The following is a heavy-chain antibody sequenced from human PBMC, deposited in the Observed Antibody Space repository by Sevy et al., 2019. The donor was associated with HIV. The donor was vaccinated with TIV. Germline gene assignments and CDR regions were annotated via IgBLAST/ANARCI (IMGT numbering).Heavy chain of an antibody. J-gene: IGHJ4*02. CDR2: ISSNGDNA. D-gene: IGHD3-9*01. CDR1: GFACRTYA. CDR3: ARGPEWELTSFLSH. V-gene: IGHV3-30-3*01. Sequence: GGSLRLSCAASGFACRTYAFHWVRQAPGRGLEWVGLISSNGDNAFYANSVRGRFTISRDNSMNTLYLELNNLTPDDTAVYYCARGPEWELTSFLSHWGQGTLVTVSS.